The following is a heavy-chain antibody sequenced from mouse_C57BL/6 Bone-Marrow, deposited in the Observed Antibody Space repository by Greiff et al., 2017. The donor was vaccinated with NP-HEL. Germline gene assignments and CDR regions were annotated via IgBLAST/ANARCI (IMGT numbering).Heavy chain of an antibody. J-gene: IGHJ2*01. D-gene: IGHD4-1*01. CDR2: IWSGGST. Sequence: QVQLKQSGPGLVQPSQSLSITCTVSGFSLTSYGVHWVRQSPGKGLEWLGVIWSGGSTDYNVAFISRLSISKDNSKSQVFFKLNSLKADDTAIYYCARKEKLGRGGYYFDYWGQGTTLTVSS. CDR3: ARKEKLGRGGYYFDY. CDR1: GFSLTSYG. V-gene: IGHV2-2*01.